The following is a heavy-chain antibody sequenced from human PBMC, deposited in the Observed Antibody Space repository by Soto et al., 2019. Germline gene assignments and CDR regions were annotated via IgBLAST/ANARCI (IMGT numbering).Heavy chain of an antibody. D-gene: IGHD3-22*01. Sequence: PGGSLRLSCAASGFTFSSYAMSWVRQAPGKGLEWVSAISGSGGSTYYADSVKGRFTISRDNSKNTLYLQMSSLRAEDKAVYYCVTTAGYDSSGYYQTYYFDYWGQGTLVTVSS. J-gene: IGHJ4*02. V-gene: IGHV3-23*01. CDR3: VTTAGYDSSGYYQTYYFDY. CDR1: GFTFSSYA. CDR2: ISGSGGST.